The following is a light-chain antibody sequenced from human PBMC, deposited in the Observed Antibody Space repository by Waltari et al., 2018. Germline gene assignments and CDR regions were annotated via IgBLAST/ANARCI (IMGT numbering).Light chain of an antibody. Sequence: DIQMTQSPPTLAASTGDRVTITCRASQSISNWLAWYQQKAGKAPKLLIYEASTLESGVPSRFSGSVSGTEFTLTISSLQPDDFATYYCQQYNTYSFTFGQGTKLEIE. V-gene: IGKV1-5*03. CDR2: EAS. J-gene: IGKJ2*01. CDR1: QSISNW. CDR3: QQYNTYSFT.